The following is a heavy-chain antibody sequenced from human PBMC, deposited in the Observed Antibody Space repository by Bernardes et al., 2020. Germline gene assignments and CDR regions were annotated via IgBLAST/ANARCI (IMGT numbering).Heavy chain of an antibody. J-gene: IGHJ3*02. V-gene: IGHV3-30-3*01. CDR3: ARGSSGWSRNDAFDI. D-gene: IGHD6-19*01. CDR1: GFTFSSYA. Sequence: GGSLRLSCAASGFTFSSYAMHWVRQAPGKGLEWVAVISYDGSNKYYADSVKGRFTISRDNSKNTLYLQMNSLRAEDTAVYYCARGSSGWSRNDAFDIWGQGTMVTVSS. CDR2: ISYDGSNK.